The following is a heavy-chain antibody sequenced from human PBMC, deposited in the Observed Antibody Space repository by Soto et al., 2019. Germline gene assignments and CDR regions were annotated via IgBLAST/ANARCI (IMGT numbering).Heavy chain of an antibody. Sequence: PDVSRRLSCEASGFTFSRVNMNWVRPVPGKGLEWVASISSGSSDTWYADSVKGRFIISRDNAQNSLFLQMNTLRPEDTAMYYCARVAYWGPGTQVTISS. V-gene: IGHV3-21*01. CDR3: ARVAY. CDR1: GFTFSRVN. J-gene: IGHJ4*02. CDR2: ISSGSSDT.